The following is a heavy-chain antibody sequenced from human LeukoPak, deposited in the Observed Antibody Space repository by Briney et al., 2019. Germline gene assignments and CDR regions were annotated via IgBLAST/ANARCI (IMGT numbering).Heavy chain of an antibody. Sequence: SETLSLTCTVSGGSISSSSYYWGWIRQPPGKGLEWIGSIYYSGSTYYNPSLKSRVTISVDTSKNQFSLKLSSVTAADTAVYYCARDLGGWCLRPLDYWGQGTLVTVSS. V-gene: IGHV4-39*07. CDR3: ARDLGGWCLRPLDY. CDR1: GGSISSSSYY. D-gene: IGHD5-12*01. CDR2: IYYSGST. J-gene: IGHJ4*02.